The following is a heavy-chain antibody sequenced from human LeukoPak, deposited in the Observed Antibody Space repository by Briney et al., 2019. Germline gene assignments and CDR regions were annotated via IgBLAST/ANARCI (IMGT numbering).Heavy chain of an antibody. Sequence: GRSLRLSCAASGFTVSDNYMTWVRQAPGKGLEWVSSIYSAGATHYAESVKGRFTISRDNSKNTLYLQMNSLRAEDMAVYYCARIEWERLGRAFDIWGQGTMVTVSS. J-gene: IGHJ3*02. V-gene: IGHV3-53*01. CDR3: ARIEWERLGRAFDI. CDR2: IYSAGAT. D-gene: IGHD1-26*01. CDR1: GFTVSDNY.